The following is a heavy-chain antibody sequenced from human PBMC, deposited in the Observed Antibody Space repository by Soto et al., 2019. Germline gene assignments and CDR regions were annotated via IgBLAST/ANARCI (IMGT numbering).Heavy chain of an antibody. J-gene: IGHJ4*02. D-gene: IGHD6-13*01. CDR1: GGSISSYY. Sequence: PSETLSLTCTVSGGSISSYYWSWIRQPPGKGLEWIGYIYYSGSTNYNPSLKSRVTISVDTSKNQFSLKLSSVTAADTAVYYCARGGYSSSPLDYWGQGTLGTVSS. V-gene: IGHV4-59*01. CDR2: IYYSGST. CDR3: ARGGYSSSPLDY.